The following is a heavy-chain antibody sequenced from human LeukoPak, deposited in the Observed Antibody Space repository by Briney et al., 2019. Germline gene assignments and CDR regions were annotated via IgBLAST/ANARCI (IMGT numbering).Heavy chain of an antibody. CDR3: AKDLSSGSGRAGNMDV. D-gene: IGHD3-10*01. CDR2: ISAVFANT. V-gene: IGHV3-23*01. Sequence: GGSLRLSCAASGFTFDNYVMAWFRQAPGKGLEWVSTISAVFANTYSADSVKGRFTISRDNSKSTLYLQMNSLRAEDTAVYYCAKDLSSGSGRAGNMDVWGKGTTVTVSS. J-gene: IGHJ6*03. CDR1: GFTFDNYV.